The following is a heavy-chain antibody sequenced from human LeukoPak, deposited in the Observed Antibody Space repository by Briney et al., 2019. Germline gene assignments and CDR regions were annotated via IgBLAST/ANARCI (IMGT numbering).Heavy chain of an antibody. Sequence: PGRXLRLSCAASGFTFSSYGMHWVRQAPGKGLEGVAVIWYDGNNKYYADSVKGRFTISRDNSKKTLYLQMNSLRAEDTAVYYCAKDWGYTTMVSYYFDYWGQGTLVTVSS. CDR2: IWYDGNNK. CDR3: AKDWGYTTMVSYYFDY. D-gene: IGHD5-18*01. J-gene: IGHJ4*02. V-gene: IGHV3-33*06. CDR1: GFTFSSYG.